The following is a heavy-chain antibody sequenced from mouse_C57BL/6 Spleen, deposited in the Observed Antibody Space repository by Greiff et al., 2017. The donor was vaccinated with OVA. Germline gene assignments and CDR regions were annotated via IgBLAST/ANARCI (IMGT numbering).Heavy chain of an antibody. J-gene: IGHJ2*01. CDR3: ARSRDYDGVDY. D-gene: IGHD2-4*01. Sequence: VQLVESGAELVKPGASVKMSCKASGYTFTSYWITWVKQRPGQGLEWIGDIYPGSGSTNYNEKFKSKATLTVDTSSSTAYMQLSSLTSEDSAVYYCARSRDYDGVDYWGQGTTLTVSS. V-gene: IGHV1-55*01. CDR2: IYPGSGST. CDR1: GYTFTSYW.